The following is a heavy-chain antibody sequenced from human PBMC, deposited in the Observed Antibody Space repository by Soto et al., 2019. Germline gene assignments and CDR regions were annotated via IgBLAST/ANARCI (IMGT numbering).Heavy chain of an antibody. Sequence: QVQLVQSGAEVKKPGASVKVSCKASGYTFTSYYMHWVRQAPGQGLEWMGIINPSGGSTSYAQKVQGRGTMTRATSTSTVYIGLSSLRSEATAVYYCARHQSMITCGGVTIWGWFDPCGQGTLVTVSS. CDR3: ARHQSMITCGGVTIWGWFDP. V-gene: IGHV1-46*03. D-gene: IGHD3-16*01. CDR2: INPSGGST. J-gene: IGHJ5*02. CDR1: GYTFTSYY.